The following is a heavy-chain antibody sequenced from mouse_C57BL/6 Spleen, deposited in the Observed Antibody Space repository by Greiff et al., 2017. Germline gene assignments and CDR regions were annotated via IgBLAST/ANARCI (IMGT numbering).Heavy chain of an antibody. J-gene: IGHJ2*01. D-gene: IGHD1-1*01. V-gene: IGHV1-81*01. CDR2: IYPRSGNT. CDR1: GYTFTSYG. Sequence: QVQLQQSGAELARPGASVKLSCKASGYTFTSYGISWVKQRTGPGLEWIGEIYPRSGNTYYNEKFKGKATLHADKSSSTAYMELSSLTSEDSAVYFGARAYYYGSSFYYFDYWGQGTTLTVSS. CDR3: ARAYYYGSSFYYFDY.